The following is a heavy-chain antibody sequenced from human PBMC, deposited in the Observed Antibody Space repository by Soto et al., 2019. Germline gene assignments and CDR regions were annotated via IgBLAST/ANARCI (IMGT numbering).Heavy chain of an antibody. CDR1: GFTFSSYS. J-gene: IGHJ3*02. CDR3: ARVRAHYYDSSGYHDAFDI. V-gene: IGHV3-33*08. Sequence: GGSLRLSCAASGFTFSSYSMNWVRQAPGKGLEWVAVIWYDGSNKYYADSVKGRFTISRDNSKNTLYLQMNSLRAEDTAVYYCARVRAHYYDSSGYHDAFDIWGQGTMVTVSS. CDR2: IWYDGSNK. D-gene: IGHD3-22*01.